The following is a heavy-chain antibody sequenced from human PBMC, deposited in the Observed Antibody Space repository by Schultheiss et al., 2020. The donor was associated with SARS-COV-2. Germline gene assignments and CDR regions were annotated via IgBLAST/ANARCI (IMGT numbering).Heavy chain of an antibody. CDR2: ISYDGSNK. Sequence: GGSLRLSCAASGFTFSSYGMHWVRQAPGKGLEWVAVISYDGSNKYYADSVKGRFTISRDNAKNSLFLQINSLRAEDTAVYYCARNAARLITRAQFDYWGQGAVVTVSS. V-gene: IGHV3-30*03. CDR1: GFTFSSYG. D-gene: IGHD6-6*01. J-gene: IGHJ4*02. CDR3: ARNAARLITRAQFDY.